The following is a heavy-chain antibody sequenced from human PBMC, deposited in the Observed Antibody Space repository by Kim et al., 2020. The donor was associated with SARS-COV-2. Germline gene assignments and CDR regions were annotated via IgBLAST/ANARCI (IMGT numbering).Heavy chain of an antibody. J-gene: IGHJ4*02. CDR3: TRRVRGGSAPSPGF. D-gene: IGHD3-10*01. Sequence: GGSLRLSCAASGFNFGEYAMSWVRQAPGKGLEWIGFITSRRYGATTDYAASVKGRFTVSRDDSNSIVYLQMNSLKTEDTAVYYCTRRVRGGSAPSPGFWGQGTLVTVSS. CDR1: GFNFGEYA. CDR2: ITSRRYGATT. V-gene: IGHV3-49*04.